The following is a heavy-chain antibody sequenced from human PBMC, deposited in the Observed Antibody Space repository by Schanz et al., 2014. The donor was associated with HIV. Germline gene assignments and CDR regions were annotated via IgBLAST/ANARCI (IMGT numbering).Heavy chain of an antibody. CDR3: ATTWRTLYGELDY. J-gene: IGHJ4*02. CDR1: GFTFSGYG. Sequence: QVQLVESGGDVVQPGRSLRLSCAASGFTFSGYGMHWVRQAPGKGLEWVSGISWNGGYKGYADSMKGRFTISRDNAKSSVFLQMNSLRVEDTAIYYCATTWRTLYGELDYWGQGTLVSVSS. V-gene: IGHV3-33*03. CDR2: ISWNGGYK. D-gene: IGHD2-21*01.